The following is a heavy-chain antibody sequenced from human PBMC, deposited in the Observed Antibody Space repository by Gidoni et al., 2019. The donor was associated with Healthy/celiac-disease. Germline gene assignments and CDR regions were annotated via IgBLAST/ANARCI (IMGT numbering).Heavy chain of an antibody. V-gene: IGHV4-34*01. CDR3: ARGIAVAGFNWFDP. D-gene: IGHD6-19*01. CDR2: INHSGST. CDR1: GGSFSGYY. Sequence: QVQLQQWGAGLLKPSETLSLTCAVYGGSFSGYYWSWIRQPQGKGLEWIGEINHSGSTNYNPSLKSRVTISVDTSKNQFSLKLSSVTAADTAVYYCARGIAVAGFNWFDPWGQGTLVTVSS. J-gene: IGHJ5*02.